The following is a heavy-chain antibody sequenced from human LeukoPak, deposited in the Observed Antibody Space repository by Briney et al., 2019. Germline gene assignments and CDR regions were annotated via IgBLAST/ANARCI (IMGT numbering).Heavy chain of an antibody. J-gene: IGHJ4*02. CDR1: VCTFSSCS. V-gene: IGHV3-53*04. Sequence: GVSLRLSCAASVCTFSSCSMNCVRHAPGKGLECVSVIYRGGSTYYADSVKGRFTISRHNSKNTLYFQINSLRAEDTAVYYCESNIPSRYWGEGTLVSVSS. CDR3: ESNIPSRY. D-gene: IGHD2-2*01. CDR2: IYRGGST.